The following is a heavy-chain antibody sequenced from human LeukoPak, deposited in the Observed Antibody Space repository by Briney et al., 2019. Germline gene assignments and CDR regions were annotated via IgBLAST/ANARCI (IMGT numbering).Heavy chain of an antibody. D-gene: IGHD6-13*01. J-gene: IGHJ4*02. CDR3: ARDGPRSVSSSSYFDY. Sequence: GGSLRLSCAASGFTFSSYEMNWVRLAPGKGLEWVSYISSSGSTKYYADSVKGRFTISRDNAKNSLYLQMNSLRAEDTALYYCARDGPRSVSSSSYFDYWGQGTLVTVSS. CDR2: ISSSGSTK. CDR1: GFTFSSYE. V-gene: IGHV3-48*03.